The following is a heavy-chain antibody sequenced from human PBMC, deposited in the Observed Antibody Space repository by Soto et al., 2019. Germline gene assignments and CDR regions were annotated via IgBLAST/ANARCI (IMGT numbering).Heavy chain of an antibody. CDR1: GESFSGYY. J-gene: IGHJ4*02. CDR2: INHSGST. D-gene: IGHD6-13*01. CDR3: ARSYGSSWYMTFDY. V-gene: IGHV4-34*01. Sequence: QVQLRQWGAGLLKPSETLSLTCAVYGESFSGYYWSWIRQPPGKGLEWIGEINHSGSTNYNPSLKSRVTISVDTSKNQFSLKLSSVTAADTAVYYCARSYGSSWYMTFDYWGQGTLVTVSS.